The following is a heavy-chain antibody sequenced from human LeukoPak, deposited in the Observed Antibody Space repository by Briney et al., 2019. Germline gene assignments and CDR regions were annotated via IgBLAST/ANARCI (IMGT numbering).Heavy chain of an antibody. CDR2: INSDGSST. Sequence: GGSLRLSCAASGFTFSSYCMHWVRQAPGKGLVWVSRINSDGSSTSYADSVKGRFTISRDNAKNTLYLQMNSLRAEDTAVYYCARGWIGSRGEVIAVAESRVRVAGDYYYGMDVWGQGTTVTVSS. V-gene: IGHV3-74*01. CDR3: ARGWIGSRGEVIAVAESRVRVAGDYYYGMDV. D-gene: IGHD6-19*01. CDR1: GFTFSSYC. J-gene: IGHJ6*02.